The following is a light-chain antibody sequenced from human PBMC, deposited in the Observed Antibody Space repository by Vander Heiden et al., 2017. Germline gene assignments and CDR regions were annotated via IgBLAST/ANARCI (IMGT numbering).Light chain of an antibody. Sequence: DIHMTQSPTSLSAYVGGTVTIPCRASQSISKSLNWYQQKLHLAPSLLIYNASTLRSGVPARFSGGGSGTDFTLTISRLQPEDFAIYYCQQSYSPPLTFGGGTRVEIK. V-gene: IGKV1-39*01. CDR1: QSISKS. CDR3: QQSYSPPLT. J-gene: IGKJ4*01. CDR2: NAS.